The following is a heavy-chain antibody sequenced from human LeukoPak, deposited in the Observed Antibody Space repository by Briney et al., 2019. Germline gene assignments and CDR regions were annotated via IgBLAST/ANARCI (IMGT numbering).Heavy chain of an antibody. CDR1: GGSISSYY. CDR2: IYYSGST. D-gene: IGHD6-13*01. CDR3: LYSSSWKNRDY. J-gene: IGHJ4*02. Sequence: PSETLSLTCTVSGGSISSYYWSWIRQPPGKGLKWIGYIYYSGSTNYNPSLKSRVTISVDKSKNQFSLKLSSVTAADTAVYYCLYSSSWKNRDYWGQGTLVTVSS. V-gene: IGHV4-59*12.